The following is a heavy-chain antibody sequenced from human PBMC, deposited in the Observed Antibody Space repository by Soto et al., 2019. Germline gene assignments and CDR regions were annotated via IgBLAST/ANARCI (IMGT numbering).Heavy chain of an antibody. J-gene: IGHJ5*02. CDR3: ARVQATIFGVVIYHYNWFDP. CDR2: INHSGST. CDR1: GGSFSGYY. Sequence: SETLSLTCAVYGGSFSGYYWSWIRQPPGKGLEWMGEINHSGSTNYNPSLKSRVTISVDTSKNQFSLKLSSVTAADTAVYYCARVQATIFGVVIYHYNWFDPWGQGTLVTVSS. V-gene: IGHV4-34*01. D-gene: IGHD3-3*01.